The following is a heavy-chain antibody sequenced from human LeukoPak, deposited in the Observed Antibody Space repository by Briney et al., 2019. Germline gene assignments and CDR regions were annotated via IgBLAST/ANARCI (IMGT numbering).Heavy chain of an antibody. CDR3: ARDQVSVTTYYYYGMDV. J-gene: IGHJ6*02. CDR2: IYYSGST. Sequence: SETLSLTCTVSGGSISSGGYYWSWIRQHPGKGLEWIRYIYYSGSTYYNPSLKSRVTISVDTSKNQFSLKLSSVTAADTAVYYCARDQVSVTTYYYYGMDVWGQGTTVTVSS. D-gene: IGHD4-11*01. V-gene: IGHV4-31*03. CDR1: GGSISSGGYY.